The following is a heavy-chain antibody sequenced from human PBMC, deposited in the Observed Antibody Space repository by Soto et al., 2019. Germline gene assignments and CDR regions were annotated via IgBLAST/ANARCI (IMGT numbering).Heavy chain of an antibody. CDR3: ARHYDSSGYYPGIDY. J-gene: IGHJ4*02. V-gene: IGHV3-30-3*01. D-gene: IGHD3-22*01. Sequence: ESGGGVVQPGRSLRLSCAASGFTFSSYAMHWVRQAPGKGLEWVAVISYDGSNKYYADSVKGRFTISRDNSKNTLYLQMNSLRAEDTAVYYCARHYDSSGYYPGIDYWGQGTLVTVSS. CDR1: GFTFSSYA. CDR2: ISYDGSNK.